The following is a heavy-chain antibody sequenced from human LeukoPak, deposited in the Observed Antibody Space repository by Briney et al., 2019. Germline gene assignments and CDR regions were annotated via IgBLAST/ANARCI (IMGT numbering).Heavy chain of an antibody. J-gene: IGHJ5*02. CDR1: GFTFSSYS. D-gene: IGHD6-13*01. CDR3: ARGHSSSPNWFDP. V-gene: IGHV3-21*01. CDR2: ISSSSSYI. Sequence: GGSLRLSCAASGFTFSSYSMNWVRQAPGKGLEWVSSISSSSSYIYYADSVKGRFTISRDNAKNSLYLQMNSLRAEDTAVYYCARGHSSSPNWFDPWGQGTLVTVSS.